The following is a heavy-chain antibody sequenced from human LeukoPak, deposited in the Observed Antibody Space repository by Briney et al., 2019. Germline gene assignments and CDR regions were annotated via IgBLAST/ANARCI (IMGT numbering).Heavy chain of an antibody. V-gene: IGHV3-48*01. J-gene: IGHJ4*02. CDR2: ISSSSTTI. CDR3: ARDPREWGLPYFDC. Sequence: GGSLRLSCAASGFTISSYSMNWVRQAPGKGLEWISDISSSSTTIHYADSVKGRFTISRDNAKNSLYLQMNNLRAEDTAVYYCARDPREWGLPYFDCWGQGTLVTVSS. D-gene: IGHD1-26*01. CDR1: GFTISSYS.